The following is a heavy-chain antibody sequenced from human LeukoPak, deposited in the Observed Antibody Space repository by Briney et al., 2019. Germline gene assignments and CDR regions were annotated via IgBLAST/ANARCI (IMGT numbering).Heavy chain of an antibody. D-gene: IGHD5-24*01. CDR2: IIPIFGTT. CDR3: ARGRWLQPWGYFDY. V-gene: IGHV1-69*05. Sequence: ASVTVSCKASGGTFSSYAISWVRQAPGQGLEWMGGIIPIFGTTNYAQEFQGRVTITTDESTSTAYMELSSLRSEDTAVYYCARGRWLQPWGYFDYWGQGTLVTVSS. J-gene: IGHJ4*02. CDR1: GGTFSSYA.